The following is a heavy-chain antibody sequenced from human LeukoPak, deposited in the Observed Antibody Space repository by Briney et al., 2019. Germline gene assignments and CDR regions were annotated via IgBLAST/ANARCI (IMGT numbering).Heavy chain of an antibody. CDR2: IYYSGST. J-gene: IGHJ4*02. CDR3: ARVKGILYYFHY. Sequence: SETLSLTCTVSGGSISSSYWSWIRQPPGKGLGWIGYIYYSGSTNHNPSLKSQVTISVDTSKNHFSLKPSSVTPADTAVYYCARVKGILYYFHYWGQGTLVTVSS. V-gene: IGHV4-59*01. CDR1: GGSISSSY.